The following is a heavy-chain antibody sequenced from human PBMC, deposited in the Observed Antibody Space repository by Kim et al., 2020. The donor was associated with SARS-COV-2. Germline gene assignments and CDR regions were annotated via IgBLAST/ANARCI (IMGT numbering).Heavy chain of an antibody. CDR1: GFTFKNYE. CDR3: ARPGYDYYGMDG. V-gene: IGHV3-48*03. CDR2: ISSRAGSI. Sequence: GGSLRLSCAASGFTFKNYEMMWVRQAPGRGLEWISFISSRAGSIYYADSVKGRFIISRDNDNDFLYLQMNSLRAEDTGVYYCARPGYDYYGMDGWGQGTTVTVSS. J-gene: IGHJ6*02.